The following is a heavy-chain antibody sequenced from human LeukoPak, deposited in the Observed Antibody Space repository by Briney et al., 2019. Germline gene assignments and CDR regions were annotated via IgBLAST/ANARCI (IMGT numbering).Heavy chain of an antibody. CDR3: AKEYYDFWSGSPHDY. J-gene: IGHJ4*02. D-gene: IGHD3-3*01. CDR2: ISGSGGST. Sequence: PGGSLRLSCAAYGFTFSSYAVGSVRQAPGKGLEWVSAISGSGGSTYYAESVKGRFTISRDNSKNTLYLQMNSLRAEDSAVYYCAKEYYDFWSGSPHDYWGQGTLVTVSS. CDR1: GFTFSSYA. V-gene: IGHV3-23*01.